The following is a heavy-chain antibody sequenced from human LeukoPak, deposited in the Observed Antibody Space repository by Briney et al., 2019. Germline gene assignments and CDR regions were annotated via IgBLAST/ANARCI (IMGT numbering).Heavy chain of an antibody. V-gene: IGHV4-59*08. CDR1: GGSISTYY. Sequence: PSETLSLTCTVSGGSISTYYWGWIRQPPGKGLEWIGYIYYSGRTNYNPSLKSRLTISVDTSKNQFSLKLSSVTAADTAVYYCARSYYYDGSGYYYFDYWGQGTLVTVSS. J-gene: IGHJ4*02. D-gene: IGHD3-22*01. CDR2: IYYSGRT. CDR3: ARSYYYDGSGYYYFDY.